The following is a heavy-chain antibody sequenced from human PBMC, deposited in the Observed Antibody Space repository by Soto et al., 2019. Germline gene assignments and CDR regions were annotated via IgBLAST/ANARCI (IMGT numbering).Heavy chain of an antibody. CDR1: GGSFSGYY. J-gene: IGHJ6*02. CDR2: INHSGST. Sequence: AETLSLTCAVYGGSFSGYYWSWIRQPPGKGLEWIGEINHSGSTNYNPSLKSRVTISVDTSKNQFSLKLSSVTAADTAVYYCARGRAWSYYGSGRYYYGMDVWGQGTTVTVSS. CDR3: ARGRAWSYYGSGRYYYGMDV. V-gene: IGHV4-34*01. D-gene: IGHD3-10*01.